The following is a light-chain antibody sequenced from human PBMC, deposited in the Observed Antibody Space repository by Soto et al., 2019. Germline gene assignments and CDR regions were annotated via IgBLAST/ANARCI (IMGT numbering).Light chain of an antibody. CDR1: SSNIESNT. V-gene: IGLV1-44*01. CDR3: AAWDDILNGYV. CDR2: SNY. J-gene: IGLJ1*01. Sequence: QPVLTQPPSASGTPGQRATISCSGSSSNIESNTVTWYQQLPGTAPKLVIYSNYDRPSGVPDRFSGSTSGTSASLVIRGLQSEDEADYYCAAWDDILNGYVFGDGTKLTVL.